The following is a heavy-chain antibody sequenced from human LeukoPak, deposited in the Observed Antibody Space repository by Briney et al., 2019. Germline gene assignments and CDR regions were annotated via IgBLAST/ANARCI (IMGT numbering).Heavy chain of an antibody. D-gene: IGHD3-3*01. CDR3: AREYYDFWSGPKGAYYFDY. CDR2: IIPILGIA. J-gene: IGHJ4*02. Sequence: ASVKVSCKASGGTFSSYAISWVRQAPGQGLEWMGRIIPILGIANYAQKFQGRVAITADKSTSTAYMELSSLRSEDTAVYYCAREYYDFWSGPKGAYYFDYWGQGTLVTVSS. V-gene: IGHV1-69*04. CDR1: GGTFSSYA.